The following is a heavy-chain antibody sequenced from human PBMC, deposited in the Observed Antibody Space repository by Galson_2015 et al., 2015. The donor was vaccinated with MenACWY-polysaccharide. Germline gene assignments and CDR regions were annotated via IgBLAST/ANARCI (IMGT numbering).Heavy chain of an antibody. CDR1: GFTFSNYW. Sequence: SLRLSCAASGFTFSNYWMGWVRQAPGKGLEWVANIKQDGSAEYYVDSVRGRFTISRDNAKNSVYLQMSSLRAEDTAVYYCARDNWDDYWGQGTLVTVSS. D-gene: IGHD7-27*01. CDR2: IKQDGSAE. CDR3: ARDNWDDY. J-gene: IGHJ4*02. V-gene: IGHV3-7*01.